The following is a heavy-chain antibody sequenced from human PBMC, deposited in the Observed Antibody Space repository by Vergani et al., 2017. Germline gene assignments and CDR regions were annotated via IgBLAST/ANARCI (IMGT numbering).Heavy chain of an antibody. CDR1: CASIKSSNYY. D-gene: IGHD6-19*01. CDR2: IYYSGSS. CDR3: AGHSTVEWLVKLGWIDP. J-gene: IGHJ5*02. V-gene: IGHV4-39*01. Sequence: QLQLQESGPGLVKPSATLSLTCSVSCASIKSSNYYWGWIRQPPGKGLEWIASIYYSGSSYYNPSLKSRVTISVDTSKNQFSLKLRSVTAADTAVYFCAGHSTVEWLVKLGWIDPWGQGILVTVSS.